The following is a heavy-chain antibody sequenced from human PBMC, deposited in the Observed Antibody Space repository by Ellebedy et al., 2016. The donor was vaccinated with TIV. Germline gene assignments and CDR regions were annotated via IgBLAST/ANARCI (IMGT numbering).Heavy chain of an antibody. D-gene: IGHD3-10*01. J-gene: IGHJ4*02. V-gene: IGHV4-59*01. CDR3: ARHYDSGSYPLDY. Sequence: GSLRLXXTVSGASIRTNYWSWIRQPPGRGLEYIGYSHYTAETNYNPSLKSRVAISIDTSKNQFSLILNSVTAADTAVYYCARHYDSGSYPLDYWGQGTLVTVSS. CDR2: SHYTAET. CDR1: GASIRTNY.